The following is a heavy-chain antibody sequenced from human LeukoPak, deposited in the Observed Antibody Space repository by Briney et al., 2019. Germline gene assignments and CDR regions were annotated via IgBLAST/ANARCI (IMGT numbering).Heavy chain of an antibody. J-gene: IGHJ6*02. D-gene: IGHD1-1*01. CDR3: ARGAPRWNYYGMDV. CDR1: GGSVSSAGYC. V-gene: IGHV4-31*02. Sequence: NASDTLSLTWTVSGGSVSSAGYCCSWLRQHPGKGLEWIGYIYYSGSTYYNPSLKARVTISVDTSKNQFCLELSSVTAAYTAVYYCARGAPRWNYYGMDVWGQGTTVTVSS. CDR2: IYYSGST.